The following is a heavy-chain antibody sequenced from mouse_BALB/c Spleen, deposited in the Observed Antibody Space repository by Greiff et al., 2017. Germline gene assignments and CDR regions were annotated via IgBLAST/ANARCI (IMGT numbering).Heavy chain of an antibody. CDR1: GYTFTSYW. CDR2: INPSNGRT. Sequence: QVQLQQPGAELVKPGASVKLSCKASGYTFTSYWMHWVKQRPGQGLEWIGEINPSNGRTNYNEKFKSKATLTVDKSSSTAYMQLSSLTSEDSAVYYCARGTGVRRGDAMDYWGQGTSVTVSS. CDR3: ARGTGVRRGDAMDY. D-gene: IGHD2-14*01. J-gene: IGHJ4*01. V-gene: IGHV1S81*02.